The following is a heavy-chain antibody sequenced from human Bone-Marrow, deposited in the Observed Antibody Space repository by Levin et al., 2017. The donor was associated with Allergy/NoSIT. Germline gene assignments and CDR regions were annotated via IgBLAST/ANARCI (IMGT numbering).Heavy chain of an antibody. D-gene: IGHD2-2*01. CDR1: GFTFNSHW. J-gene: IGHJ4*02. CDR2: IKSDASET. CDR3: ARDSRHIVGVPAPDF. Sequence: QAGGSLRLSCAISGFTFNSHWMSWVRQAPGKGLEWVASIKSDASETYYVDSVRGRFTISRDNAKDSLFLQMGSLRGEDTAVYYCARDSRHIVGVPAPDFWGQGTLVTVSS. V-gene: IGHV3-7*01.